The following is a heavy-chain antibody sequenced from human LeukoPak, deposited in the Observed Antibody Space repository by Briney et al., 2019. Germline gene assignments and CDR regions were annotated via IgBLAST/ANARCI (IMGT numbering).Heavy chain of an antibody. CDR3: ARGFWSGSYPYFDY. D-gene: IGHD3-3*01. CDR2: IYISGNT. V-gene: IGHV4-4*07. CDR1: GGSISSYY. Sequence: QVQLQESGPGLVKPSQTLSLTCTVSGGSISSYYWSWIRQPAGKGLEWIGRIYISGNTNYNPSLKSRVTMSVDTSKNQLPLKLSSVTAADAAVYYCARGFWSGSYPYFDYWGQGTLVTVSS. J-gene: IGHJ4*02.